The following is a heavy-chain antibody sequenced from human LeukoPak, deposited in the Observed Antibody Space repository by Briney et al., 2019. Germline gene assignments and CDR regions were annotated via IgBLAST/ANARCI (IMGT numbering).Heavy chain of an antibody. V-gene: IGHV3-53*01. CDR1: GFTVSGNY. CDR2: IYSGGST. J-gene: IGHJ4*02. Sequence: GGSVRLSCAASGFTVSGNYMSWVRQAPGKGLEWVSVIYSGGSTYYADSVKGRFTISRDNSKNTLYLQMNSLRAEDTAVYYCAREVDDYGDCLRNYWGQGTLVAVSS. CDR3: AREVDDYGDCLRNY. D-gene: IGHD4-17*01.